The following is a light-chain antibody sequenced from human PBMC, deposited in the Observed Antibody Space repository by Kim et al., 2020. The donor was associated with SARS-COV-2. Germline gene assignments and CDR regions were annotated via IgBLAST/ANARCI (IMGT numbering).Light chain of an antibody. J-gene: IGLJ2*01. CDR1: SSNIGSNT. V-gene: IGLV1-44*01. Sequence: QPVLTQPPSASGNPGQRVTISCSGSSSNIGSNTVNWYQQLPGTAPKLLIYSNNQRPSGVPDRFSGSKSGTSASLAISGLQSEDEADYYCAAWDDSLNVVFGGGTQLTVL. CDR2: SNN. CDR3: AAWDDSLNVV.